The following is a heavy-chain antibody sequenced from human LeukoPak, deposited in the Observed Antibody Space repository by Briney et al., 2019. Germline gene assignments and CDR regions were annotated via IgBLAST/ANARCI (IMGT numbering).Heavy chain of an antibody. CDR3: ASPYCSSTSCYSQAAFDI. CDR1: GYTFTGYY. D-gene: IGHD2-2*02. V-gene: IGHV1-2*02. J-gene: IGHJ3*02. Sequence: GASVKVSCKASGYTFTGYYMHWVRQAPGHGLEWMGWINPNSGGTNYAQKFQGRVTMTRDTSISTAYMELSRLRSDDTAVYYCASPYCSSTSCYSQAAFDIWGQGTMVTVSS. CDR2: INPNSGGT.